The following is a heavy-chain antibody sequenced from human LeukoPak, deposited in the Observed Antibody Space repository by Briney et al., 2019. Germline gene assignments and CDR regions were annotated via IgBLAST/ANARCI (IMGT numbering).Heavy chain of an antibody. Sequence: ASVKVSCKASGYTFTSYGISWVRQAPGQGLEWMGWISAYNGNTNYAQKLQGRVTMTTDTSTSTAYMELRSLGSDDTAVYYCARSSSGSYFGGYYFDYWGQGTLVTVSS. CDR3: ARSSSGSYFGGYYFDY. CDR1: GYTFTSYG. V-gene: IGHV1-18*01. CDR2: ISAYNGNT. J-gene: IGHJ4*02. D-gene: IGHD1-26*01.